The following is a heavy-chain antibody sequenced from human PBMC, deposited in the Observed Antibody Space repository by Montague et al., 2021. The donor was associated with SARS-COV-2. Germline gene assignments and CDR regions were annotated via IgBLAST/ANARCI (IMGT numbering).Heavy chain of an antibody. D-gene: IGHD6-13*01. Sequence: STKYKPSLKSRVTISEDTSKNQFSLKLSSVTAADTAVYYCARGYSSSWYNWGQGTLVRVSS. CDR2: ST. V-gene: IGHV4-59*09. J-gene: IGHJ4*02. CDR3: ARGYSSSWYN.